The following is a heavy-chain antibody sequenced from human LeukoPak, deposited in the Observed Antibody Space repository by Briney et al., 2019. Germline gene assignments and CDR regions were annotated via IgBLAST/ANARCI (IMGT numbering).Heavy chain of an antibody. CDR3: ARDLCSGGSCYGYYYYYYMDV. J-gene: IGHJ6*03. CDR2: IKQDGSKK. D-gene: IGHD2-15*01. CDR1: GFTFSSYW. Sequence: GGSLRLSCAASGFTFSSYWMSWVRRAPGKGLEWVANIKQDGSKKYYVDSVKGRFTISRDNAKNSLYLQMNSLRAEDTAVYYCARDLCSGGSCYGYYYYYYMDVWGKGTTVTVSS. V-gene: IGHV3-7*01.